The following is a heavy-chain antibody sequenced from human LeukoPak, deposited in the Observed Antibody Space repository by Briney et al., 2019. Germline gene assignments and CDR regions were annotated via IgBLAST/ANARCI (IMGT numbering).Heavy chain of an antibody. CDR1: GGPINLGGYY. J-gene: IGHJ5*02. V-gene: IGHV4-31*03. D-gene: IGHD2-2*01. CDR3: ARGAPTIVVVPAAMRGGWFDP. Sequence: SVTLSLTCTVSGGPINLGGYYWRWIRQHPGKIRERIGYNWYRGSTYYNPSLKSRVTISVDTSKTQYSLKLSSVTAADTAVYYCARGAPTIVVVPAAMRGGWFDPWGQGTLVTVSS. CDR2: NWYRGST.